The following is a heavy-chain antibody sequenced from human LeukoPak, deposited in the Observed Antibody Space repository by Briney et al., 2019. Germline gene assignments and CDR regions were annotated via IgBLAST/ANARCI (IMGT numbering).Heavy chain of an antibody. Sequence: SETLSLTCTVSGGSISSGGYYWSWIRQHPGKGLEWIGYIYYSGSTYYNPSLKSRVTISVDKFKNQFSLKLSSVTAADTAVYYCARVAAAASRIYYYYGMDVWGQGTTVTVSS. V-gene: IGHV4-31*03. CDR3: ARVAAAASRIYYYYGMDV. D-gene: IGHD6-13*01. J-gene: IGHJ6*02. CDR1: GGSISSGGYY. CDR2: IYYSGST.